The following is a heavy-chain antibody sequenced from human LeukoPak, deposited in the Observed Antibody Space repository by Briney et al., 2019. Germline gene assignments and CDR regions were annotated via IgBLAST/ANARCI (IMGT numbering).Heavy chain of an antibody. CDR2: IYTSGST. V-gene: IGHV4-4*07. Sequence: KPSETLSLTCTVSGGSISSYYWSWIRQPAGKGLEWIGRIYTSGSTNYNPSLKSRVTMSVDTSKNQFSLKLSSVTAADTAVYYCARVKRGIAAPRGLYYYYMDVWGKGTTVTVSS. D-gene: IGHD6-13*01. CDR3: ARVKRGIAAPRGLYYYYMDV. CDR1: GGSISSYY. J-gene: IGHJ6*03.